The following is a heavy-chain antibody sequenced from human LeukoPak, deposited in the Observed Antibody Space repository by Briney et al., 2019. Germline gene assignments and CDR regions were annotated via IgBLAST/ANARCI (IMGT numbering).Heavy chain of an antibody. D-gene: IGHD2-2*01. V-gene: IGHV3-30*18. CDR3: AKGPSRIHCSSTSCYPFDY. J-gene: IGHJ4*02. CDR2: ISYDGSNK. Sequence: PGGSLRLSCAASGFILSDHYIDWVRQAPGKGLEWVAVISYDGSNKYYADSVKGRFTISRDNSKNTLYLQMNSLRAEDTAVYYCAKGPSRIHCSSTSCYPFDYWGQGTLVTVSS. CDR1: GFILSDHY.